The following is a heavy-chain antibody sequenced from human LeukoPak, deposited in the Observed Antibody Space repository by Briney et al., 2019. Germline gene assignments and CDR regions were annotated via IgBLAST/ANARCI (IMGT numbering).Heavy chain of an antibody. CDR3: AKDGGSSGWYPRLDYYYYGMDV. J-gene: IGHJ6*02. CDR1: GFTFSSYA. D-gene: IGHD6-19*01. V-gene: IGHV3-23*01. Sequence: GGSLRLSCAASGFTFSSYAMSWVRQAPGKGLEWVSAISGSGGSTYYADSVKGRFTISRDNSKNTPYLQMNSLRAEDTAVYYCAKDGGSSGWYPRLDYYYYGMDVWGQGTTVTVSS. CDR2: ISGSGGST.